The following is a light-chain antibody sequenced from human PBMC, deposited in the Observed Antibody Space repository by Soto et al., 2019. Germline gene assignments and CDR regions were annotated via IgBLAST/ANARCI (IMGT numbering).Light chain of an antibody. J-gene: IGKJ5*01. V-gene: IGKV3-11*01. CDR3: QQRGNWPLT. Sequence: VWTLLPSTGPLSPGARLIISCRASQSVSSYLAWYQQKPGQAPRLLIYDASNRAPGIPARFSGSGSGTDFTLTISSLEPEDFAGYYCQQRGNWPLTLGQGTRLEI. CDR2: DAS. CDR1: QSVSSY.